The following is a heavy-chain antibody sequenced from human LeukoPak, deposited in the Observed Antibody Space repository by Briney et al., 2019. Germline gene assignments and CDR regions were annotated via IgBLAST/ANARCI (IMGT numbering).Heavy chain of an antibody. Sequence: GGSLRLSCAASGFTFSSYEMNWVRQAPGKGLEWVSYIGSSGSTIYYADSVKGRFTISRDNAKNSLYLQMNSLRAEDTAVYYCARARGIDLESRGLDYWGQGTLVTVSS. J-gene: IGHJ4*02. CDR3: ARARGIDLESRGLDY. CDR1: GFTFSSYE. CDR2: IGSSGSTI. D-gene: IGHD3-10*01. V-gene: IGHV3-48*03.